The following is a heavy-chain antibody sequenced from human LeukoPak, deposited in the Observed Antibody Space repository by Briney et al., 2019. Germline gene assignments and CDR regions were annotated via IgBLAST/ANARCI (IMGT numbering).Heavy chain of an antibody. Sequence: GGSLRLSCAASGFTFSHYGMNWVRQAPGKGLEWVSGITSRGTIYYAESVKGRFTISRDNSKNTLYLQMNSPRAEDTAAYYCAKDGNWARFENWGQGTLVTVSS. CDR2: ITSRGTI. V-gene: IGHV3-23*01. CDR1: GFTFSHYG. CDR3: AKDGNWARFEN. D-gene: IGHD7-27*01. J-gene: IGHJ4*02.